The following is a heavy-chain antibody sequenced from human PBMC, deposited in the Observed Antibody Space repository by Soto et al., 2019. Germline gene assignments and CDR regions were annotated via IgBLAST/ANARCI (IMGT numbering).Heavy chain of an antibody. CDR3: VRGASLNFDY. V-gene: IGHV3-20*04. J-gene: IGHJ4*02. D-gene: IGHD1-26*01. CDR2: VDWNGGST. Sequence: EVQLVESGGGVLRPGGSLRLSCAASGFTFDDYGMSWARQAPGKGLEWVSGVDWNGGSTGYADSVKGRFTISRDNAKNYLYLQMNSLRAEDMAFYYCVRGASLNFDYWGQGTLVTVSS. CDR1: GFTFDDYG.